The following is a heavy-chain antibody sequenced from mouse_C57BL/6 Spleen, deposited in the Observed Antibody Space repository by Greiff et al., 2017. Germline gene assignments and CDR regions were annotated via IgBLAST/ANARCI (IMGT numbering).Heavy chain of an antibody. V-gene: IGHV1-61*01. CDR1: GYTFTSYW. D-gene: IGHD1-1*01. Sequence: QVQLQQPGAELVRPGSSVKLSCKASGYTFTSYWMDWVKQRPGQGLEWIGNIYPSDSETHYSQKFKDKATLTVDKSSSTAYMQLSSLTSEDSAVYDCARLITTVVVDAMDYWGQGTSVTVSS. J-gene: IGHJ4*01. CDR3: ARLITTVVVDAMDY. CDR2: IYPSDSET.